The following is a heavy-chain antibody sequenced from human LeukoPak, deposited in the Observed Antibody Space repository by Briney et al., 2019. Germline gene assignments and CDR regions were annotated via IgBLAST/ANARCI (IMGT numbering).Heavy chain of an antibody. V-gene: IGHV3-30*18. CDR1: GFTFSSYG. CDR3: AKDSAYYYGSGSNGMDV. Sequence: GGSLRLSCAASGFTFSSYGMHWVRQAPGKGLEWVAVISYDGSNKYYADSVKGRFTISRDNSKNTLYLQMNSLRAEDTAVYYCAKDSAYYYGSGSNGMDVWGQGTTVTVSS. J-gene: IGHJ6*02. CDR2: ISYDGSNK. D-gene: IGHD3-10*01.